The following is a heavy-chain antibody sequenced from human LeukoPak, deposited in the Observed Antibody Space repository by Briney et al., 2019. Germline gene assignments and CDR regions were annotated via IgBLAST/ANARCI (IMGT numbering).Heavy chain of an antibody. V-gene: IGHV3-30*04. D-gene: IGHD3-3*02. CDR1: GFTFSSYA. J-gene: IGHJ4*02. CDR3: AKGISELRTFDY. Sequence: GGSLRLSCAASGFTFSSYAMHWVRQAPGKGLEWVAVISYDGSNKYYVNSVRGRFTISRDNSKNTLYLQMNSLRAEDTALYYCAKGISELRTFDYWGQGTLVTVSS. CDR2: ISYDGSNK.